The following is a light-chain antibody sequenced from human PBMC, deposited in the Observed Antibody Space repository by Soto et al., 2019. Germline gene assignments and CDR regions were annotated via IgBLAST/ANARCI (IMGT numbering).Light chain of an antibody. J-gene: IGKJ5*01. Sequence: TQSPATLSVSKREGATLSCRASQGIGDTLAWYQHKPGQTPRLLIYSVSSRATGIPDRFSGSGSETDFTLTISRLEPEDFTRYYCQQYEISPITFCLVTRLEI. V-gene: IGKV3-20*01. CDR3: QQYEISPIT. CDR2: SVS. CDR1: QGIGDT.